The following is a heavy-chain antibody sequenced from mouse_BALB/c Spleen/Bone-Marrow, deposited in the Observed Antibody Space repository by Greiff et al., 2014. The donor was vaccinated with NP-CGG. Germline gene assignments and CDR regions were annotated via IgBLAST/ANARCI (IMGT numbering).Heavy chain of an antibody. D-gene: IGHD1-1*01. CDR2: IEPSDSYT. J-gene: IGHJ2*02. CDR1: GYTFTNYW. CDR3: ARGRTTVVSDY. V-gene: IGHV1-69*02. Sequence: VNLVESGAEVVKPGASVKVSCKASGYTFTNYWTQWVKQRPGQGLEWIGEIEPSDSYTNYNQDFKGKATLTVDKSSSTAYMQLSSLTSEDSAVYYCARGRTTVVSDYWGQGTSLTVSS.